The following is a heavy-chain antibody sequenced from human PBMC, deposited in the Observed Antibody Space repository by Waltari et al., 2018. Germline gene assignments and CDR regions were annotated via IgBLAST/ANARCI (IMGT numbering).Heavy chain of an antibody. CDR2: FDPEGARI. D-gene: IGHD7-27*01. CDR1: GYSLIELS. Sequence: QLQLVQSGAEVNTPGASVTVSCKVSGYSLIELSMHWVRQAPGNGLEWIGGFDPEGARIVYSQTFQGRVSLTEDTSTDTAYMVLSSLRVEDAAVYYCVTEGGNSGAFDFWGPGTMVTVFS. J-gene: IGHJ3*01. V-gene: IGHV1-24*01. CDR3: VTEGGNSGAFDF.